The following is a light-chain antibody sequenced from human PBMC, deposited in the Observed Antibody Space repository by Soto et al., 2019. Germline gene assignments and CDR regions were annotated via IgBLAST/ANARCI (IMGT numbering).Light chain of an antibody. CDR1: QSVFTF. J-gene: IGKJ5*01. CDR2: GAS. V-gene: IGKV3-20*01. CDR3: QQYETSPIT. Sequence: ETVMRQSPATLSVGQGGRATRSCMASQSVFTFLAWYQQKPGQAPTLLIFGASSRATGIPDRFSGTGSETVFTLTITSLEPEDFAVYYCQQYETSPITFGQGTRLEIK.